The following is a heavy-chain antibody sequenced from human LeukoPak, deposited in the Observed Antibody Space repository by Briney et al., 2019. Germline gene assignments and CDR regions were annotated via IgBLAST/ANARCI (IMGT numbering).Heavy chain of an antibody. D-gene: IGHD3-10*01. Sequence: PSETLSLTCAVYGGSFSGYYWSWIRQPPGRGLEWIGEINHSGSTNYNPSLKSRVTISVDTSKNQFSLKLSSVTAADTAVYYCARAPGGYYFGYWGQGTLVTVSS. CDR3: ARAPGGYYFGY. CDR1: GGSFSGYY. V-gene: IGHV4-34*01. CDR2: INHSGST. J-gene: IGHJ4*02.